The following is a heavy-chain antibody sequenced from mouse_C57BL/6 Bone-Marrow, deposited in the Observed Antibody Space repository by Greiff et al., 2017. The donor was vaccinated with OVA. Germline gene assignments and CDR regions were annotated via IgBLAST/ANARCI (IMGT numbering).Heavy chain of an antibody. V-gene: IGHV1-39*01. CDR3: ARWMRYGSSPQAMDY. CDR1: GYSFTDYN. CDR2: INPNYGTT. Sequence: EVQLQQSGPELVKPGASVKISCKASGYSFTDYNMNWVKQSNGKSLEWIGVINPNYGTTSYNQKFKGKATLTVDKSSSTAYMQLNSLTSEDSAVYYCARWMRYGSSPQAMDYWGQGTSVTVSS. J-gene: IGHJ4*01. D-gene: IGHD1-1*01.